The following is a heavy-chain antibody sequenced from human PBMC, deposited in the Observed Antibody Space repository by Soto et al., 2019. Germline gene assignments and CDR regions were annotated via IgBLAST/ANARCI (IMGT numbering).Heavy chain of an antibody. D-gene: IGHD2-21*02. CDR2: IHPSGGGT. V-gene: IGHV1-46*01. CDR3: ARGGHIAVVTASFDY. J-gene: IGHJ4*02. Sequence: ALEWMGVIHPSGGGTTYAQKFLGRVTVTRDTSTSTVFMELSSLRSDDTAVYYCARGGHIAVVTASFDYWGQGTLVTVSS.